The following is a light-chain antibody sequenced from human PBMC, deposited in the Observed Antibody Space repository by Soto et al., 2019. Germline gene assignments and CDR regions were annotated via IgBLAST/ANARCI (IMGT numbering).Light chain of an antibody. V-gene: IGKV3-20*01. CDR2: DAS. Sequence: EIVLTQSPCTLSLSPGERATLTCRASQSVNSNYLAWHQQKPGQAPRLLIYDASSRATGIPGRFSGGGSGTDFTLTISRLEPEDFAVYYCQQFSSYPLTFGGGTKVDIK. CDR1: QSVNSNY. J-gene: IGKJ4*01. CDR3: QQFSSYPLT.